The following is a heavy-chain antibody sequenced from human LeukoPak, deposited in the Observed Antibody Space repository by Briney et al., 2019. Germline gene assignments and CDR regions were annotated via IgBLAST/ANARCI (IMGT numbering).Heavy chain of an antibody. Sequence: PGGSLRLSCAASGFTLSSYAMSWVRQAPGKGLEWVSATSGSGGSTYYADSVKGRFTISRDNYKNTLYLQMNSMRVEDKDVYYCAKAFDSSGYYYFDYWGQGTLVTVSS. CDR1: GFTLSSYA. D-gene: IGHD3-22*01. V-gene: IGHV3-23*01. J-gene: IGHJ4*02. CDR2: TSGSGGST. CDR3: AKAFDSSGYYYFDY.